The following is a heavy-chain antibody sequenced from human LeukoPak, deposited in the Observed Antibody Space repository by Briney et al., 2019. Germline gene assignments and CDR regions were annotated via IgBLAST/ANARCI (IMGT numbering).Heavy chain of an antibody. D-gene: IGHD2-2*01. J-gene: IGHJ4*02. V-gene: IGHV4-4*09. CDR1: GGSISSYY. CDR3: ARGRYCSSTSCYFDY. CDR2: IYTSGST. Sequence: PSETLSLTCTVSGGSISSYYWSWIRQPPGKGLEWIGYIYTSGSTNYNPSLKSRVTIPVDTSKNQFPLKLSSVTAADTAVYYCARGRYCSSTSCYFDYWGQGALVTVSS.